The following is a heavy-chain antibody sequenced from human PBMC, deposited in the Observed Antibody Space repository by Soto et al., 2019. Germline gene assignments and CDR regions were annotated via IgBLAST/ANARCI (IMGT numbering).Heavy chain of an antibody. V-gene: IGHV1-18*01. CDR2: ISAYNGNT. D-gene: IGHD3-10*01. CDR1: GYTFTSYG. Sequence: ASVKVSCKASGYTFTSYGISWVRQAPGQGLEWMGWISAYNGNTTYAQKLQGRVTMTTDTSTSTAYMELRSLRSDDTAVYYCARDSRIWFGESEPTFDYWGQGTLVTVSS. J-gene: IGHJ4*02. CDR3: ARDSRIWFGESEPTFDY.